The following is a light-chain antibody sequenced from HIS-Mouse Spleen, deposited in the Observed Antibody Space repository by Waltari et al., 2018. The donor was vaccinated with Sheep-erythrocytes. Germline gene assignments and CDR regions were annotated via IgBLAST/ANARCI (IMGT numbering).Light chain of an antibody. J-gene: IGLJ1*01. Sequence: QSALTQPRSVSGSPGQSVTISCPGTSSDVGGYNYVPWYQQHPGKAPKLMIYDVSKRPSGVPDHFSGSKSGNTASLTISGLQAEDEADYYCCSYAGSYNHVFATGTKVTVL. V-gene: IGLV2-11*01. CDR2: DVS. CDR1: SSDVGGYNY. CDR3: CSYAGSYNHV.